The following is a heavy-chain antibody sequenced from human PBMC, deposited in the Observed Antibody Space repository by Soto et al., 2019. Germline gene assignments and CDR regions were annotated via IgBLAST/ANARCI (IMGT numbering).Heavy chain of an antibody. Sequence: ASVKVSCKASGYTFTSYYMHWVRQAPGQGLEWMGIINPSGGSTSYAQKFQGRVTMTRDTSTSTVYMELSSLRSEDTAVYYCARSITIFGVVIFSYYYGMDAWGQGTTVTVSS. CDR1: GYTFTSYY. J-gene: IGHJ6*02. CDR2: INPSGGST. D-gene: IGHD3-3*01. CDR3: ARSITIFGVVIFSYYYGMDA. V-gene: IGHV1-46*01.